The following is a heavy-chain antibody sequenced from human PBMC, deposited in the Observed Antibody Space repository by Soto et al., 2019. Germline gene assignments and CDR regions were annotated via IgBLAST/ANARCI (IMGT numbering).Heavy chain of an antibody. CDR1: GGTFSSYA. J-gene: IGHJ6*02. CDR2: IIPILGIA. V-gene: IGHV1-69*10. CDR3: ARDHYYYDSSGYYYYYGMDV. D-gene: IGHD3-22*01. Sequence: ASVKVSCKASGGTFSSYAISWVRQAPGQGLEWMGGIIPILGIANYAQKFQGRVTITADKSTSTAYMELSSLRSEDMAVYYCARDHYYYDSSGYYYYYGMDVWGQGTTVTVSS.